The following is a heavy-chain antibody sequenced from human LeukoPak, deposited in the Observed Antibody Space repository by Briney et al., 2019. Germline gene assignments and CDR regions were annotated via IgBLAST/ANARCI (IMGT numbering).Heavy chain of an antibody. CDR3: AREYIVVVPAASYYMDV. D-gene: IGHD2-2*01. CDR2: ISAYNGNT. J-gene: IGHJ6*03. CDR1: GYTFTSFG. V-gene: IGHV1-18*01. Sequence: GASLKISCKASGYTFTSFGISWVLQAPGQGLLSFGWISAYNGNTNYAQKLQGRVTMTTDTSTSTAYMELRSLRSDDTAVYYCAREYIVVVPAASYYMDVWGKGTTVTVSS.